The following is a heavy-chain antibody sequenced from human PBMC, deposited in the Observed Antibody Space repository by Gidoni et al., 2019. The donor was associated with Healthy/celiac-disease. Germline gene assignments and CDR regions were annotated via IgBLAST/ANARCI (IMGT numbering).Heavy chain of an antibody. D-gene: IGHD6-13*01. CDR2: INSDGSST. CDR1: GFTFSSYW. J-gene: IGHJ5*02. V-gene: IGHV3-74*01. CDR3: ARELILAAAGTRPVYNWFDP. Sequence: EVQLVESGGGLVQPGGSLRLSCAASGFTFSSYWMHWVRQAPGKGLVWVSRINSDGSSTSYADSVKGRFTISRDNAKNTLYLQMNSLRAEDTAVYYCARELILAAAGTRPVYNWFDPWGQGTLVTVSS.